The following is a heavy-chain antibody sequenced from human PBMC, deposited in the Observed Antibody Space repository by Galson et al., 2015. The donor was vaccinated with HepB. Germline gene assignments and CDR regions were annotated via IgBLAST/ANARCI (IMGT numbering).Heavy chain of an antibody. V-gene: IGHV3-30-3*01. CDR3: ARDYIGIRITIFGAVSGPFDY. Sequence: SLRLSCAASGFTFSSYAMHWVRQAPGKGLEWVAVISYDGSNKYYADSVKGRFTISRDNSKNTLYLQMNSLRAEDTAVYYCARDYIGIRITIFGAVSGPFDYWGQGTLVTVSS. CDR2: ISYDGSNK. J-gene: IGHJ4*02. D-gene: IGHD3-3*01. CDR1: GFTFSSYA.